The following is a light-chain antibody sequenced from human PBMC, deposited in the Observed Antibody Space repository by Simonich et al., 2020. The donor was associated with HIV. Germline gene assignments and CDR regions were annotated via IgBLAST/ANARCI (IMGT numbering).Light chain of an antibody. J-gene: IGKJ1*01. Sequence: EIVLTQSPGTLSLSPGERATLSCRASQSVIGNYLAWYQHKPGQAPRLLIYDASTRATGIPTRFSGSGSGTEFTLTISSLQAEDVAVYYCQQYYSPPWTFGQGTKVEIK. CDR2: DAS. V-gene: IGKV3-20*01. CDR1: QSVIGNY. CDR3: QQYYSPPWT.